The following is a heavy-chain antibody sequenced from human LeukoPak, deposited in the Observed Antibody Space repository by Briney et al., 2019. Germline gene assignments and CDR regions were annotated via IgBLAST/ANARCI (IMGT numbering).Heavy chain of an antibody. CDR2: INPTVGST. V-gene: IGHV1-46*01. Sequence: ASVKVSCKASGYTFTNYCMHWVRQAPGQGLEWMAIINPTVGSTTFAQKFQGRVIMTRDPSTSTVYMELSSLRSEDTAVYYCAKDVSGYYYGSGRYDAFDIWGQGTLVTVSS. CDR3: AKDVSGYYYGSGRYDAFDI. J-gene: IGHJ3*02. D-gene: IGHD3-10*01. CDR1: GYTFTNYC.